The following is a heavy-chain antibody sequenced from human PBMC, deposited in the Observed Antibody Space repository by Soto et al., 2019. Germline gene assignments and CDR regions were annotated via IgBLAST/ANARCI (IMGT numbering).Heavy chain of an antibody. D-gene: IGHD6-13*01. V-gene: IGHV1-69*13. CDR1: GGAFSSYA. Sequence: SVKVSCKASGGAFSSYAISWVRQAPGQGLEWMGGIIPIFGTANYAQKLQGRVTITADELTSTAYMELSSLRSEDTAVYYCARLTYSRSETDYYYYGMDVWGQGTTVTVSS. J-gene: IGHJ6*02. CDR3: ARLTYSRSETDYYYYGMDV. CDR2: IIPIFGTA.